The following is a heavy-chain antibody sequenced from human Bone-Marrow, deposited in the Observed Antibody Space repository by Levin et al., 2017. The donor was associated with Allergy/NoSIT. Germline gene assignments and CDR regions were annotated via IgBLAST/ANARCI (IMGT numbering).Heavy chain of an antibody. CDR2: IIPIFGTA. CDR3: ATRIYDYIWGSYRKLTDEPYYYYYYYMDG. Sequence: SVKVSCKASGGTFISYAISWVRQAPCQGLEWMGGIIPIFGTANYAQKFQGRVTITADESTSTAYMELSSLRYEDTAVYYCATRIYDYIWGSYRKLTDEPYYYYYYYMDGWGKGTTVTVS. V-gene: IGHV1-69*13. J-gene: IGHJ6*03. CDR1: GGTFISYA. D-gene: IGHD3-16*02.